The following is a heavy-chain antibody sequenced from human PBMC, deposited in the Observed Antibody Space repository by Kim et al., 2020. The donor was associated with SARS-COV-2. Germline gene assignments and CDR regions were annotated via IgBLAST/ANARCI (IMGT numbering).Heavy chain of an antibody. D-gene: IGHD1-1*01. J-gene: IGHJ1*01. Sequence: GGSLRLSCAASGFTFSDYYMSWIRQAPGKGLEWVSYISSSSSYTNYADSVKGRFTISRDNAKNSLYLQMNSLRAEDTAVYYCARAPSVAGTTGIDEYFQHWGEGTLVTVSS. CDR2: ISSSSSYT. V-gene: IGHV3-11*06. CDR3: ARAPSVAGTTGIDEYFQH. CDR1: GFTFSDYY.